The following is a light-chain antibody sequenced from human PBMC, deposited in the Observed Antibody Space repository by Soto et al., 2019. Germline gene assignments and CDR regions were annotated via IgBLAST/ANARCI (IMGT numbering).Light chain of an antibody. CDR3: CSRASTITYV. CDR1: SSDIGAYNY. J-gene: IGLJ1*01. Sequence: QSALTQPAPVSGSPGQSITVSCTGTSSDIGAYNYVSWYQQHPGEAPKLIIYEVSNRPSGVSNRFSGSKSGNTASLTISGLQADDEADYYCCSRASTITYVLGSGTKVTVL. V-gene: IGLV2-14*01. CDR2: EVS.